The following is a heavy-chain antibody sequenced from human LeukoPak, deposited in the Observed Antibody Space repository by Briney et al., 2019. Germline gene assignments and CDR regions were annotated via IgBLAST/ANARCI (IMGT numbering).Heavy chain of an antibody. CDR3: VRAVSVSSYYFDC. CDR2: IRYDGSYQ. CDR1: GFTFSSYG. V-gene: IGHV3-30*02. J-gene: IGHJ4*02. D-gene: IGHD5/OR15-5a*01. Sequence: GGSLRLSCAASGFTFSSYGMDWVRQAPGKGLEWVATIRYDGSYQWYAESVKGRFTISRDNSKNTLYLQMNSLRAEDTAVYYCVRAVSVSSYYFDCWGQGTLVTVSS.